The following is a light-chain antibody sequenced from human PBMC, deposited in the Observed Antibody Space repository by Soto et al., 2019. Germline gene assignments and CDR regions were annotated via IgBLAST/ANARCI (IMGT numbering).Light chain of an antibody. J-gene: IGKJ4*01. CDR2: GAV. V-gene: IGKV1-39*01. Sequence: DIPMTQSPSSLSASVGVRVTVTCRASQSISSYLNWYQQKPGKAPKLLIYGAVNLQSGVPSRFSGSGSGTDFTLTISSLQPEDFATYYCQQSYSSPRTFGGGTKVEIK. CDR1: QSISSY. CDR3: QQSYSSPRT.